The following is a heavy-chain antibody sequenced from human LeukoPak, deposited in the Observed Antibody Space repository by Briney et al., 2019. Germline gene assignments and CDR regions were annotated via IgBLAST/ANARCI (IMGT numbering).Heavy chain of an antibody. CDR1: GFAFDEHG. J-gene: IGHJ4*02. CDR3: ARAPITSPFYFDY. CDR2: INWSGGST. D-gene: IGHD2-2*01. V-gene: IGHV3-20*04. Sequence: GGTLRLSCTASGFAFDEHGMSWVRQVPGKGLEWVSGINWSGGSTRYADPLRGRFTISRDNAKNPLYLQMDSLRAEDTALYYCARAPITSPFYFDYWGQGTLVTVSS.